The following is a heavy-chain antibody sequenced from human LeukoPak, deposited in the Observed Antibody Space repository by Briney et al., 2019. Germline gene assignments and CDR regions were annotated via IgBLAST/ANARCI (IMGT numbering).Heavy chain of an antibody. Sequence: GGSLRLSCAASGFTFSSYSVNWVRQAPGKGLEWVSSISSRSNYIYYADSVKGRFTISRDNAKNSLYLQMNSLRAEDTAVYYCARDLSGEDDAFDIWGQGTMVTVSS. D-gene: IGHD4-17*01. V-gene: IGHV3-21*01. CDR3: ARDLSGEDDAFDI. J-gene: IGHJ3*02. CDR1: GFTFSSYS. CDR2: ISSRSNYI.